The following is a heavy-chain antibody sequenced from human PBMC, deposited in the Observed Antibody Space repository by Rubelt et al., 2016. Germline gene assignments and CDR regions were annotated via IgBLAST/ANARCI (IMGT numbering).Heavy chain of an antibody. J-gene: IGHJ4*02. D-gene: IGHD2-8*01. V-gene: IGHV4-34*01. CDR1: GGSFSGYY. CDR2: INHSGST. Sequence: QVQLQQWGAGLLKPSETLSLTCAVYGGSFSGYYWSWIRQPPGKELEWIGEINHSGSTNYNPSLKSRGTISVDTSKIQFSLKLSSVTAADTAVYYCARGYCTNGVCYGGDYWGQGTLVTVSS. CDR3: ARGYCTNGVCYGGDY.